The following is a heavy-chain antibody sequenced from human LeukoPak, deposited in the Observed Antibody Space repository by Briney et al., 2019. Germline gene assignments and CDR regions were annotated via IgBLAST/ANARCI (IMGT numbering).Heavy chain of an antibody. CDR2: IRPEGRDK. D-gene: IGHD1-26*01. Sequence: GGSLRLSCAASGFIYSTYRMLWLRQAPGKGLEGVAYIRPEGRDKSYAVSVKGRFTISRDNSKNTLYLQMNTVRPEDTADYYCGQHDSASDYWGQGTLVTVSS. V-gene: IGHV3-30*02. CDR1: GFIYSTYR. J-gene: IGHJ4*02. CDR3: GQHDSASDY.